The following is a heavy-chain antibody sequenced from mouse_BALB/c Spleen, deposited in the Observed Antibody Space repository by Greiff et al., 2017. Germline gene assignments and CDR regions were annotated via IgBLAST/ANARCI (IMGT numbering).Heavy chain of an antibody. J-gene: IGHJ4*01. CDR1: GYSITSDYA. CDR3: ARGGLTYAMDY. CDR2: ISYSGST. V-gene: IGHV3-2*02. D-gene: IGHD3-3*01. Sequence: EVQLQQSGPGLVKPSQSLSLTCTVTGYSITSDYAWNWIRQFPGNKLEWMGYISYSGSTSYNPSLKSRISITRDTSKNQFFLQLNSVTTEDTATYYCARGGLTYAMDYWGQGTSVTVSS.